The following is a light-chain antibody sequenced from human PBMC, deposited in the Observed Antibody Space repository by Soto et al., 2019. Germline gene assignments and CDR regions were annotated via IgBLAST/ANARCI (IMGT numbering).Light chain of an antibody. CDR3: QQDNTTLS. CDR2: DAS. J-gene: IGKJ4*01. V-gene: IGKV1-33*01. CDR1: HDVSRN. Sequence: DIPMTQSPSSLSASVGDRVTIACQSIHDVSRNLNWFQQKPGEAPKLLIYDASNLERGVPSRLGASKSGTDFPFTIRRLQPEDAATYYCQQDNTTLSFGGGTELELK.